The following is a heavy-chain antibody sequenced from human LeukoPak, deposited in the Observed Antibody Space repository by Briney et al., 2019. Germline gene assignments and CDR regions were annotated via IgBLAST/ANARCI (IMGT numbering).Heavy chain of an antibody. CDR3: ARSLWNDFDAFGI. CDR1: GGSISSYY. CDR2: IYYSGST. Sequence: SETLSLTCTVSGGSISSYYWSWIRQPPGKGLEWIGYIYYSGSTNYNPSLKSRVAISVDTSKNQFSLKLSSVTAADTAVYYCARSLWNDFDAFGIWGQGTMVTVSS. V-gene: IGHV4-59*01. D-gene: IGHD1-1*01. J-gene: IGHJ3*02.